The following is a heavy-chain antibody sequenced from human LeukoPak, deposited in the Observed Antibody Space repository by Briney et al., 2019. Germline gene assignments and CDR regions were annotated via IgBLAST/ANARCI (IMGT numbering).Heavy chain of an antibody. D-gene: IGHD5-12*01. CDR1: GYTFTIYG. Sequence: ASVKVSCKASGYTFTIYGISWVRQATGQGLEWMGWMNPNSGNTGYAQKFQGRVTMTRNTSISTAYMELSSLRSEDTAVYYCARGGYSGYETYYYMDVWGKGTAVTVSS. CDR3: ARGGYSGYETYYYMDV. V-gene: IGHV1-8*02. J-gene: IGHJ6*03. CDR2: MNPNSGNT.